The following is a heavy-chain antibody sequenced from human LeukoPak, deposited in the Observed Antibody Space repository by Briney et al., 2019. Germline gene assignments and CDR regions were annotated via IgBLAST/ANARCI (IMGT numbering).Heavy chain of an antibody. CDR2: IVPIFGTA. CDR3: ARLTGDGDGYNYEFDY. D-gene: IGHD5-24*01. Sequence: ASVKVSCKTSGGTFSSYAISWARQAPGQGLEWMGGIVPIFGTANYAQKFQGRVTITADESTSTAYMELSSLRSEDTAVYYCARLTGDGDGYNYEFDYWGQGTLVTVSS. V-gene: IGHV1-69*13. J-gene: IGHJ4*02. CDR1: GGTFSSYA.